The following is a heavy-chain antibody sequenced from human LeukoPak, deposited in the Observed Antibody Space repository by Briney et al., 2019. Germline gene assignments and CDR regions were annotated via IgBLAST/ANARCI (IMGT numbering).Heavy chain of an antibody. D-gene: IGHD6-13*01. CDR1: GFTFGDYA. CDR2: ITASGGSA. CDR3: ASPYSSRWYELCY. J-gene: IGHJ4*02. V-gene: IGHV3-23*01. Sequence: GGSLRLSCAASGFTFGDYAMSWVRQAPGKGLEWVSAITASGGSAYYADSVKGRFTISRDNSKNTLYLQMNSLRAEDTAVYYCASPYSSRWYELCYWGQGTLVTVSS.